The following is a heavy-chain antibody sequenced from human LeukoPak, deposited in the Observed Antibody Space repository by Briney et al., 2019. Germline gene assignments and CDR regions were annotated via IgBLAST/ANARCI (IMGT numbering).Heavy chain of an antibody. Sequence: ASVKVSCKASGGTFSSYAISWVRQAPGQGLEWMGGIIPIFGTANCAQKFQGRVTITADESTSTAYMELSSLRSEDTAVYYCARFGGTVTEKHFDYWGQGTLVTVSS. CDR3: ARFGGTVTEKHFDY. CDR1: GGTFSSYA. J-gene: IGHJ4*02. CDR2: IIPIFGTA. V-gene: IGHV1-69*13. D-gene: IGHD4-17*01.